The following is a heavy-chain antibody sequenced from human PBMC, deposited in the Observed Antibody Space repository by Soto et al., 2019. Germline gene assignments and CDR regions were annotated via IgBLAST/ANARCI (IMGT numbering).Heavy chain of an antibody. CDR3: ARAFYYYDSSGYERNWFDP. J-gene: IGHJ5*02. CDR2: IIPIFGTA. D-gene: IGHD3-22*01. Sequence: GASVKVSCKACGVTFSSYAISWVRQAPGQGLEWMGGIIPIFGTANYAQKFRGRVTITADKSTSTAYMELSSLRSEDTAVYYCARAFYYYDSSGYERNWFDPWGQGTLVTVSS. CDR1: GVTFSSYA. V-gene: IGHV1-69*06.